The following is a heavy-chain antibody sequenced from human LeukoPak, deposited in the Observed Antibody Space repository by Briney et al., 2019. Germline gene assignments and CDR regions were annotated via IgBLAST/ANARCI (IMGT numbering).Heavy chain of an antibody. CDR3: ARGYGDFRVEGRYFHS. J-gene: IGHJ4*02. CDR2: VHYSGTA. V-gene: IGHV4-59*01. CDR1: DGSITNYD. D-gene: IGHD4-17*01. Sequence: PSGTLSLTCTVSDGSITNYDWSWVRQPPGKGLEFIGHVHYSGTANYNPSLRSRVTISIDTSKKHFFLKLKSVTAADTAVYYCARGYGDFRVEGRYFHSWGQGTLVTVSS.